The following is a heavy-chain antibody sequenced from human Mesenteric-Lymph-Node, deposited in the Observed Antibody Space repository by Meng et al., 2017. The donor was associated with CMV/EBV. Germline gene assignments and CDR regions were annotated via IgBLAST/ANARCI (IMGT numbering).Heavy chain of an antibody. J-gene: IGHJ5*02. CDR3: ARKRGELPLPTHWFDP. D-gene: IGHD1-26*01. Sequence: WSRNAQPTGQGRKWIREINHSGNTNYHPSLKSRVTISVDTSKNQFSLKLSSVTAADTAVYYCARKRGELPLPTHWFDPWGQGTLVTVSS. V-gene: IGHV4-34*01. CDR2: INHSGNT.